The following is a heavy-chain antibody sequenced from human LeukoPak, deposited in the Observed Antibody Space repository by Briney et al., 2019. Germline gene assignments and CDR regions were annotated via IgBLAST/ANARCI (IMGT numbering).Heavy chain of an antibody. J-gene: IGHJ4*02. CDR3: AKKSGNLYYFDY. CDR2: ISGSGGST. V-gene: IGHV3-23*01. CDR1: GFTFSSYA. Sequence: GGSLRLSCAASGFTFSSYAMSWVRQAPGKGLEWVSAISGSGGSTYYADSVKGRFTISRDDSQNTLALQVNSLRAEDTAVYYCAKKSGNLYYFDYWGQGTLVTVSS. D-gene: IGHD1-14*01.